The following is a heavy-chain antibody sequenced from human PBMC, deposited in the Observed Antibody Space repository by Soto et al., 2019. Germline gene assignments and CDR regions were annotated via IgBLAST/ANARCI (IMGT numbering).Heavy chain of an antibody. Sequence: GAPVKLSRKACGYRVINYDIPGFLQTPGQGLEWMGIINPNGGSTTYAQKFQGRVTLTRDTSTNTVNMELSSLRSEDTAVYYCAREKWLVRRNDPFDIWGQGTMVTVSS. CDR3: AREKWLVRRNDPFDI. J-gene: IGHJ3*02. V-gene: IGHV1-46*01. D-gene: IGHD6-19*01. CDR2: INPNGGST. CDR1: GYRVINYD.